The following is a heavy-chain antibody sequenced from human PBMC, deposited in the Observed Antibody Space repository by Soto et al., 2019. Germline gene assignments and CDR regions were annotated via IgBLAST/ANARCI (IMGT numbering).Heavy chain of an antibody. D-gene: IGHD5-12*01. Sequence: QVQLQESGPGLVKPSQTLSLTCTVSGGSLSSGDYYWRWIRQPPGKGLEWIGYVYYSGSTYYNPSLKSRVTITVDTTKNQFALKLSSVTAADTAVYYCARADRQPTIYDGMDGGGQGTTVTVSS. CDR3: ARADRQPTIYDGMDG. V-gene: IGHV4-30-4*01. CDR2: VYYSGST. CDR1: GGSLSSGDYY. J-gene: IGHJ6*02.